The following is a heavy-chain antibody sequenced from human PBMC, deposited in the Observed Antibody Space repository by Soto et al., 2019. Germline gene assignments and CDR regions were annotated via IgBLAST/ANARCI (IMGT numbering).Heavy chain of an antibody. CDR2: INAGNGNT. CDR1: GYTFTSYA. J-gene: IGHJ5*02. D-gene: IGHD3-10*01. Sequence: ASVKVSCKASGYTFTSYAMHWVRQAPGQRLEWMGWINAGNGNTKYSQKFQGRVTITRDTSASTAYMELSSLRSEDTAVYYCAIDCYYGSGSYSENWFDPWGQGTLVTVSS. CDR3: AIDCYYGSGSYSENWFDP. V-gene: IGHV1-3*01.